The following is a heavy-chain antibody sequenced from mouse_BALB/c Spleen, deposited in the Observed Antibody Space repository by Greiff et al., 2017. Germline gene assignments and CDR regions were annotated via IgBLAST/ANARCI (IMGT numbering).Heavy chain of an antibody. CDR3: ARGDYGSSSYAMDY. CDR1: GFTFSSFG. CDR2: ISSGSSTI. Sequence: EVQLMESGGGLVQPGGSRKLSCAASGFTFSSFGMHWVRQAPEKGLEWVAYISSGSSTIYYADTVKGRFTISRDNPKNTLFLQMTSLRSEDTAMYYCARGDYGSSSYAMDYWGQGTSVTVSS. D-gene: IGHD1-1*01. J-gene: IGHJ4*01. V-gene: IGHV5-17*02.